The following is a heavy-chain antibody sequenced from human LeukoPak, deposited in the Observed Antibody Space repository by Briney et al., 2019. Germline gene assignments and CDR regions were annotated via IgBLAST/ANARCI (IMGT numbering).Heavy chain of an antibody. V-gene: IGHV3-20*04. Sequence: GGSLRLSCAASGFTFDDYGMSWVRQAPGKGLEWVSGINWNGGSTGYADSVKGRFTISRDNAKNSLYLQMNSLRAEDTALYYCARVVDHDYGDYYLDYWGQGTLVTVSS. CDR3: ARVVDHDYGDYYLDY. J-gene: IGHJ4*02. D-gene: IGHD4-17*01. CDR2: INWNGGST. CDR1: GFTFDDYG.